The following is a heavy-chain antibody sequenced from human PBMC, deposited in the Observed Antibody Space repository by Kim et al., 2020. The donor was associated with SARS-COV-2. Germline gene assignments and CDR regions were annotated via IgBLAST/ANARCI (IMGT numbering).Heavy chain of an antibody. CDR3: ARDAGPGFDF. CDR2: GSP. D-gene: IGHD6-13*01. Sequence: GSPTYAQKSQGRVTMTRATSAGTVYMDLSSLRSEDTAVYYCARDAGPGFDFWGQGTLVTVSS. V-gene: IGHV1-46*01. J-gene: IGHJ4*02.